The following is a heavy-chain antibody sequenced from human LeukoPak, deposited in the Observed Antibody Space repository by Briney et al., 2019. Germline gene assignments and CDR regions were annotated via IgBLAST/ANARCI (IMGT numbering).Heavy chain of an antibody. V-gene: IGHV4-34*01. CDR3: ARGYCSSTSCHWSSGPY. Sequence: SETLSLTSAVDGGSISGYYWSWIRQPPGKGLEWIGEINHGGSTNYNPSLKSRFTISVDTSKNQFSLKLNSVTAADTAVYYCARGYCSSTSCHWSSGPYWGQGTLVTVSS. CDR1: GGSISGYY. CDR2: INHGGST. J-gene: IGHJ4*02. D-gene: IGHD2-2*01.